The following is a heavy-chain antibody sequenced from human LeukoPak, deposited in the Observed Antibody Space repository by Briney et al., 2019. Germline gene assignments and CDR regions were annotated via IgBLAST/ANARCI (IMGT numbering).Heavy chain of an antibody. Sequence: PSQTLSLTCTVSGGSISSGGYYWSWIRQHPGKGLEWIEYIYYSGSTYYNPSLKSRVTISVDTSKNQFSLKLSSVTAADTAVYYCARGSMQWLDFDYWGQGTLVTVSS. D-gene: IGHD6-19*01. CDR3: ARGSMQWLDFDY. CDR1: GGSISSGGYY. CDR2: IYYSGST. J-gene: IGHJ4*02. V-gene: IGHV4-31*03.